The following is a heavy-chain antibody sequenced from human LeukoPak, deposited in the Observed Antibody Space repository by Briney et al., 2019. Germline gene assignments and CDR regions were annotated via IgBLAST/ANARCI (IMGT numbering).Heavy chain of an antibody. CDR2: IYSGGST. Sequence: PGGSLRLSCAASGFTVSNNYMSWVRQAPGKGLEWVSVIYSGGSTYHADSVKGRFLISRDNSKNTLNLQMNSLRVEDSAVYYCARDRYSYGYALDCWGQGTLVTVSS. CDR1: GFTVSNNY. D-gene: IGHD5-18*01. V-gene: IGHV3-66*02. CDR3: ARDRYSYGYALDC. J-gene: IGHJ4*02.